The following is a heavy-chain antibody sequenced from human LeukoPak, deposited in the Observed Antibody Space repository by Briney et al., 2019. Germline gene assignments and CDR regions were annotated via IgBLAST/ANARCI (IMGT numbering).Heavy chain of an antibody. Sequence: GGSLRLSCAASGFTFSSYDMHWVRQATGKGLEWVSAIGTAGDTYYPGSVKGRFTISRENAKNSLYLQMNSLRAGDTAVYYCARDGLGIGAFDIWGQGTMVTVSS. J-gene: IGHJ3*02. V-gene: IGHV3-13*01. D-gene: IGHD7-27*01. CDR3: ARDGLGIGAFDI. CDR2: IGTAGDT. CDR1: GFTFSSYD.